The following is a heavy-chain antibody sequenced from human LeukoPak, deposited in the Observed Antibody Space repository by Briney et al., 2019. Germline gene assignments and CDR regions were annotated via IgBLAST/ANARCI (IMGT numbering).Heavy chain of an antibody. J-gene: IGHJ4*02. V-gene: IGHV4-38-2*02. Sequence: SETLSLTCTVSGYSISSGYYWGWIRQPPGKGLEWIGSIYHSGSTYYNPSLKGRVTISVDTSKNQFSLKLSSVTAADTAVYYCARGRTIDFWSGYYTLDYWGQGTLVTVSS. CDR3: ARGRTIDFWSGYYTLDY. D-gene: IGHD3-3*01. CDR2: IYHSGST. CDR1: GYSISSGYY.